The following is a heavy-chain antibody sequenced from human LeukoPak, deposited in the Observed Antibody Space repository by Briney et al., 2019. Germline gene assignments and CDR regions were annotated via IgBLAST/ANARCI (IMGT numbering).Heavy chain of an antibody. CDR1: GFTFRSYN. CDR3: ARGASRADY. J-gene: IGHJ4*02. V-gene: IGHV3-21*01. CDR2: ISSSSSYI. Sequence: PGGSLRLSCAASGFTFRSYNMNWVRQAPGKRPKWVSSISSSSSYIYYADSVKGRFAISRDNAKNSLYLQMNSLRAEDTALYYCARGASRADYWSQGTLVTVSS.